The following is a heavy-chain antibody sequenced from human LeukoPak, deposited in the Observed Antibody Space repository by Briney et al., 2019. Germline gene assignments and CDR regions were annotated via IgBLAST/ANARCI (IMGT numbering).Heavy chain of an antibody. CDR1: GYTFTGYY. V-gene: IGHV1-2*02. Sequence: ASVQVSCKASGYTFTGYYMHWVRQAPGQGLEWMGWINPNSGGTNYAQKFQGRVTMTRDTSISTAYMELSRLRSDDTAVYYCAKDVHPCSGVTCYSEYFQNWGQGTLVTVSS. J-gene: IGHJ1*01. D-gene: IGHD2-15*01. CDR2: INPNSGGT. CDR3: AKDVHPCSGVTCYSEYFQN.